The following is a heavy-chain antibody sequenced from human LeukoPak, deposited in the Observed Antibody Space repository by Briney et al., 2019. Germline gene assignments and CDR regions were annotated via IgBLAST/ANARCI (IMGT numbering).Heavy chain of an antibody. J-gene: IGHJ6*03. CDR1: GFTFSSYA. Sequence: GGSLRLSCAASGFTFSSYAMSWVRQAPGKGLEWVSVISGYGGSTYYADSVKGRFTISRDNSKNTLYLQMNSLRAEDTAVYYCAKDEAYYDFWSSGRFYYYMDVWGKGTTVTVSS. CDR2: ISGYGGST. D-gene: IGHD3-3*01. CDR3: AKDEAYYDFWSSGRFYYYMDV. V-gene: IGHV3-23*01.